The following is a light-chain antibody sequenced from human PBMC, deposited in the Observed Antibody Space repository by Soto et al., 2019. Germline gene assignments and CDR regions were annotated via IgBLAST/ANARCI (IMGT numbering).Light chain of an antibody. Sequence: IQITRSPSTLSSSVGGRFTITCVASQSISSWLAWYQQKPGKAPKLLIYKASSLESGVPSRFSGSGSGTEFTLTISSLQPDDFATYYCQQYNSYSRTFGQGTKVDIK. CDR3: QQYNSYSRT. J-gene: IGKJ1*01. CDR1: QSISSW. V-gene: IGKV1-5*03. CDR2: KAS.